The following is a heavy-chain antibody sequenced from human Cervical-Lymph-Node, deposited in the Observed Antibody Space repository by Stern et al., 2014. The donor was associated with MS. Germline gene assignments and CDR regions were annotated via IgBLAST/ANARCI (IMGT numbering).Heavy chain of an antibody. CDR2: IYTSGST. V-gene: IGHV4-61*02. Sequence: QLQLQESGPGLVKPSQTLSLTCTVSGGSISSGSYYWSWIRQPAGKGLEWIGRIYTSGSTNYNPSLKRRVTISVDTSKKQFSLKLSSVTAADTAVYYCARDCRLRYFDNYGMDVWGQGTTVTVSS. J-gene: IGHJ6*02. D-gene: IGHD3-9*01. CDR3: ARDCRLRYFDNYGMDV. CDR1: GGSISSGSYY.